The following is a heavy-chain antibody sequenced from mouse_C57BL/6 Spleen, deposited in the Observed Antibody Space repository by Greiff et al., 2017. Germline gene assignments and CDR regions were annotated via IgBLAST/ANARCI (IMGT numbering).Heavy chain of an antibody. CDR1: GYAFSSSW. CDR2: IYPGDGDT. CDR3: AREGAYYSNYGAMDY. J-gene: IGHJ4*01. V-gene: IGHV1-82*01. Sequence: VQRVESGPELVKPGASVKISCKASGYAFSSSWMNWVKQRPGKGLEWIGRIYPGDGDTNYNGKFKGKATLTADKSSSTAYMQLSSLTSEDSAVYFCAREGAYYSNYGAMDYWGQGTSVTVSS. D-gene: IGHD2-5*01.